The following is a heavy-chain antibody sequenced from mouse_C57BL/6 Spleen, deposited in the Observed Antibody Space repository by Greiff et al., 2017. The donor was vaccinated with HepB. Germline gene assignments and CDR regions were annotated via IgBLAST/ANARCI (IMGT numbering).Heavy chain of an antibody. CDR2: IDPSDSYT. D-gene: IGHD2-5*01. V-gene: IGHV1-59*01. CDR3: AREDYSNSPFDY. CDR1: GYTFTSYW. J-gene: IGHJ2*01. Sequence: QVQLQQPGAELVRPGTSVKLSCKASGYTFTSYWMHWVKQRPGQGLEWIGVIDPSDSYTNYNQKFKGKATLTVDTSSSTAYMQLSSLTSEDSAVYYCAREDYSNSPFDYWGQGTTLTVSS.